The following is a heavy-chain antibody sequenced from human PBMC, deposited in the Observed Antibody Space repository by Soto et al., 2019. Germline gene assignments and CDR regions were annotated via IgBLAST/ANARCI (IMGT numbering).Heavy chain of an antibody. CDR3: AKESRYSSSWPLNKNYYYGMDV. Sequence: GSLGISCSSSGVPFNSYNMNWFRQAPGKGLAWVSSISADGSYKYYGKSVEGRFTISRDSTKKSLFLQMNNLRPDDTAVYYCAKESRYSSSWPLNKNYYYGMDVWGQGTTVTVAS. J-gene: IGHJ6*02. CDR1: GVPFNSYN. CDR2: ISADGSYK. D-gene: IGHD6-13*01. V-gene: IGHV3-21*01.